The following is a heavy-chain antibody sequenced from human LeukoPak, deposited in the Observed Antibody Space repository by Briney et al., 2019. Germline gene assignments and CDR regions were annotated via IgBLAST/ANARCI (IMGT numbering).Heavy chain of an antibody. Sequence: SSETLSLTCTVSGGSISSYYWSWIRQPPGKGLEWIGYIYYSGSTNYNPSLKSRVTISVDTSKNQFSLKLSSVTAADTAVYYCARDRTIGSGWYDYWGQGTLVTVSS. CDR1: GGSISSYY. CDR2: IYYSGST. D-gene: IGHD6-19*01. V-gene: IGHV4-59*01. J-gene: IGHJ4*02. CDR3: ARDRTIGSGWYDY.